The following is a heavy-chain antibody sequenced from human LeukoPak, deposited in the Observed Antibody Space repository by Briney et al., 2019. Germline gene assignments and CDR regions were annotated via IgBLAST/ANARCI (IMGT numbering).Heavy chain of an antibody. CDR2: ISGSGGST. D-gene: IGHD3-3*01. Sequence: QPGGSLRLSCAASGFTFSSYAMSWVRQAPGKGLEWVSAISGSGGSTYYADSVKGRFTISRDNSKNTLYLQMNSLRAEDTAVYYCAMLRVLRFLEWPGNNDFDLWGRGTLVTVSS. CDR1: GFTFSSYA. CDR3: AMLRVLRFLEWPGNNDFDL. J-gene: IGHJ2*01. V-gene: IGHV3-23*01.